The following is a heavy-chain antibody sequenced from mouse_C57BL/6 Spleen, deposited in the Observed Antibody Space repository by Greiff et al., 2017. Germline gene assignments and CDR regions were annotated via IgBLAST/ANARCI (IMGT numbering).Heavy chain of an antibody. CDR2: INPNYGTT. V-gene: IGHV1-39*01. CDR3: ARLGNIKLRGYFDY. J-gene: IGHJ2*01. CDR1: GYSFTDYN. Sequence: EVKLVESGPELVKPGASVKISCKASGYSFTDYNMNWVKQSNGKSLEWIGVINPNYGTTSYNQKFKGKATLTVDQSSSTAYMQLNSLTSEDSAVYYCARLGNIKLRGYFDYWGQGTTLTVSS. D-gene: IGHD1-1*01.